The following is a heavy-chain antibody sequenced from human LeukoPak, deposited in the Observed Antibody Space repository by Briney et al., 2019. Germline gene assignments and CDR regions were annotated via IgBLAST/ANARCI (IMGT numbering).Heavy chain of an antibody. D-gene: IGHD4-17*01. CDR1: GGSISSSSYY. CDR2: IYYSGST. CDR3: ARRGGDYSIDY. V-gene: IGHV4-39*01. J-gene: IGHJ4*02. Sequence: SETLSLTCTVSGGSISSSSYYWGWIRQPPGKGLEWIGSIYYSGSTYYNPSLKSRVTISVDTSKNQFSLKLSSVTAADTAVYYCARRGGDYSIDYWGQGTLVTVSS.